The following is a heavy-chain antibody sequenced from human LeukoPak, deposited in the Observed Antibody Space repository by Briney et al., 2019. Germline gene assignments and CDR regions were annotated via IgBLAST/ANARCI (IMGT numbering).Heavy chain of an antibody. CDR1: AFTFSSYS. V-gene: IGHV3-21*06. CDR3: ARDPYSGNYGAYYYYYMDV. Sequence: GGALRLSRAASAFTFSSYSMNWVRQAPGKGLEWVSSITSSSSYIYYADSVKGRFTISRDNAKNSLYLQMDSLRVEDTAVYYCARDPYSGNYGAYYYYYMDVWGKGTTVTISS. D-gene: IGHD1-26*01. J-gene: IGHJ6*03. CDR2: ITSSSSYI.